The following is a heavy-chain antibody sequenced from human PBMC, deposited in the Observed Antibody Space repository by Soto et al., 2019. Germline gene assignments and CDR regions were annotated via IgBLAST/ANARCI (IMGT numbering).Heavy chain of an antibody. Sequence: SETLSLTCTVSGGSISSYYWSWIRQPPGKGLEWIGYIYYSGSTNYNPSLKSRVTISVDTSKNQFSLKLSSVTAADTAVYYGARGSSTLFDYWGKGTLVTVSS. CDR1: GGSISSYY. CDR3: ARGSSTLFDY. J-gene: IGHJ4*02. D-gene: IGHD3-10*01. CDR2: IYYSGST. V-gene: IGHV4-59*01.